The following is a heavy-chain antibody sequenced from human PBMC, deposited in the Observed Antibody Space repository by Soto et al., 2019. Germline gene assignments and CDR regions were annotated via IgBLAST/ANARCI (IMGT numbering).Heavy chain of an antibody. V-gene: IGHV6-1*01. D-gene: IGHD3-22*01. CDR2: TYYRSKWYN. J-gene: IGHJ3*02. Sequence: SQTLSLTCAISGDSVSSNSAAWNWIRQSPSRGLEWLGRTYYRSKWYNDYAVSVKSRITINPDTSKNQFSLQLNSVTPEDTAVYYCVEWGYSLKNAFDIWDQGTMVTVSS. CDR3: VEWGYSLKNAFDI. CDR1: GDSVSSNSAA.